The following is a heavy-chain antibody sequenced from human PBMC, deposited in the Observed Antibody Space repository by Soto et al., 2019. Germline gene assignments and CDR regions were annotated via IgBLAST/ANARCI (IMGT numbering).Heavy chain of an antibody. CDR3: ARHSNRNYGLYYFDY. V-gene: IGHV4-59*08. CDR2: IYYIGST. Sequence: SETLSLTCTVSGGSVSSYYWSWIRQSPGKGLDWIGFIYYIGSTKYKPSLKSRVTISVDTFKNQFSLKVSSATAADTAVYYCARHSNRNYGLYYFDYWGLGALVTVSS. D-gene: IGHD4-4*01. J-gene: IGHJ4*02. CDR1: GGSVSSYY.